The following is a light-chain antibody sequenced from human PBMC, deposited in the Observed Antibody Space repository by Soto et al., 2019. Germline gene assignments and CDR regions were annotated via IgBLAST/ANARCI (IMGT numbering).Light chain of an antibody. Sequence: DIRMTHSPSTLSASVGDRVSITCRSSQSISSWLAWYQQKPGKAPKLLIFDDSSLESGVPSRFSGSGSGTEFTLTISSLQPDDFATYYCKKYNSYLKTFGQGTKVDIK. CDR2: DDS. CDR1: QSISSW. J-gene: IGKJ1*01. V-gene: IGKV1-5*01. CDR3: KKYNSYLKT.